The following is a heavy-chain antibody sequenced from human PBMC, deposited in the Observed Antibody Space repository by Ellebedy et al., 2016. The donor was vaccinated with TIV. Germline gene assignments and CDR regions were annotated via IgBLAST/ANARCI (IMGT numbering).Heavy chain of an antibody. J-gene: IGHJ6*02. V-gene: IGHV3-66*01. Sequence: GESLKISXAASGFTLSSYTMNWVRQAPGKGLEWVSVIPSGGNTFYADSVKGRFTLSSDNYKNTVNLQMNSLRVKDTAVYYCARAGRIERWSLDVWGQGTTVTVSS. D-gene: IGHD5-18*01. CDR3: ARAGRIERWSLDV. CDR1: GFTLSSYT. CDR2: IPSGGNT.